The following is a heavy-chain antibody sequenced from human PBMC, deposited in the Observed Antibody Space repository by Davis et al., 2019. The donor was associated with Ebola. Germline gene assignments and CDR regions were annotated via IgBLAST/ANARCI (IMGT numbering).Heavy chain of an antibody. V-gene: IGHV3-48*01. J-gene: IGHJ6*02. Sequence: GESLKISCAASGFTFSSYWMHWVRQAPGKGLEWVSYISSSSSTIYYADSVKGRFTISRDNSKNTLYLQMNSLRAEDTAVYYCARDEDYYYYGMDVWGQGTTVTVSS. CDR1: GFTFSSYW. CDR2: ISSSSSTI. CDR3: ARDEDYYYYGMDV.